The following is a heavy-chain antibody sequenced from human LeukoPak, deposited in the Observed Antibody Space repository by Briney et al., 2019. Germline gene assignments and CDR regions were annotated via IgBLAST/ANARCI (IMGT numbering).Heavy chain of an antibody. J-gene: IGHJ4*02. D-gene: IGHD2-15*01. CDR1: GFTFSSYA. CDR3: AKRSGSGRNFDY. Sequence: GGSLRLSCAASGFTFSSYAMSWVRQAPGKGLEWVSAISGSGGSTYYADSVKGRFTISRGNSKNTLYLQMNSLRAEDTAVYYCAKRSGSGRNFDYWGQGTLVTVSS. V-gene: IGHV3-23*01. CDR2: ISGSGGST.